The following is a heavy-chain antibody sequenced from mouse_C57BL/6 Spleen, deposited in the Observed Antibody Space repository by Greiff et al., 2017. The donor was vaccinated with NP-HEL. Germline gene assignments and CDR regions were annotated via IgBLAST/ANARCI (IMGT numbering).Heavy chain of an antibody. CDR3: ARGEYYTNLDY. V-gene: IGHV1-69*01. D-gene: IGHD1-1*01. Sequence: QVQLQQPGAELVMPGASVKLSCKASGYTFTSYWMHWVKQRPGQGLEWIGEIDPSDSYTNYNQKFKGKSTLTVDKSSSTAYMQLSSLTSEDSAVYYCARGEYYTNLDYWGQGTTLTVSS. J-gene: IGHJ2*01. CDR2: IDPSDSYT. CDR1: GYTFTSYW.